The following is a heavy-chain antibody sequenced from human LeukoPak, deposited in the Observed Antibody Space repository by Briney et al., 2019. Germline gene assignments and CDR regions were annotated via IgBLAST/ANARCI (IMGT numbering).Heavy chain of an antibody. CDR2: ISTSSSYI. CDR3: ARVANWNYGYYYYYMDV. J-gene: IGHJ6*03. Sequence: GGSLRLSCAASGFTFSTYSMNWVRKAPGKGLEWVSFISTSSSYIYSADSVKGRFSISRDNAKNSLYLQINSLRAEDTAVYYCARVANWNYGYYYYYMDVWGKGTTVTVSS. V-gene: IGHV3-21*01. D-gene: IGHD1-7*01. CDR1: GFTFSTYS.